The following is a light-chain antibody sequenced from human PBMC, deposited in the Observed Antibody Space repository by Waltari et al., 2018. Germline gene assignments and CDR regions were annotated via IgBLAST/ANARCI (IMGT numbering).Light chain of an antibody. J-gene: IGKJ4*01. Sequence: EIVLTQSPATLSLSPGERATLSCRASHSVNWYLAWYQQRPGQAPRLLIYDASNRATGIPARFSGSGSETDFTLTISSLQPGDSAVYYCQQRRNWPRTFGGGTKVEIK. CDR3: QQRRNWPRT. CDR2: DAS. CDR1: HSVNWY. V-gene: IGKV3-11*01.